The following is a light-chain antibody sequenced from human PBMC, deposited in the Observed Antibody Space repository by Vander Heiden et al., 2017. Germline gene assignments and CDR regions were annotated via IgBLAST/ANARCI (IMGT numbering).Light chain of an antibody. J-gene: IGLJ3*02. CDR3: QSYDRSLNSWV. Sequence: QSVLTQPPSVSGPPGQRVTISCTGSSSNIGTGYGVHWYQQLTGTAPKILIYDYNNRPSWVPDRFSGSKSCTSASLAITGLQAEDEADYYCQSYDRSLNSWVFGGGTKLTVL. CDR2: DYN. V-gene: IGLV1-40*01. CDR1: SSNIGTGYG.